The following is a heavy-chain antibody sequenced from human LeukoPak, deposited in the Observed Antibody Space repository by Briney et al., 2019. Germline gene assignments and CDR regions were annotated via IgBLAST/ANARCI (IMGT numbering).Heavy chain of an antibody. V-gene: IGHV3-23*01. CDR3: AKDCIRYFDWLSSPFDY. J-gene: IGHJ4*02. D-gene: IGHD3-9*01. CDR2: ISGSGGST. Sequence: GVSLRLSCAASGFTFSSYGMSWVRQAPGNGLEWVSAISGSGGSTYYADSVKGRFTISRDNSKNTLYLQMNSLRAEDTAVFFQAKDCIRYFDWLSSPFDYWGQGTLVTVSS. CDR1: GFTFSSYG.